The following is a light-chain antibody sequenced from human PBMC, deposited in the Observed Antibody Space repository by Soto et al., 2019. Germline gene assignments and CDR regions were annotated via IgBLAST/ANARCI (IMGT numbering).Light chain of an antibody. CDR3: QQYGDSPLT. CDR2: GAG. V-gene: IGKV3-20*01. J-gene: IGKJ4*01. Sequence: EIVLTQSPGTLSLSPGERATLSCRASQSVRKYLAWYQQTPGQAPRLVIYGAGTRATDIPDRFAGSGSGTDFIRTISRVETEDFAVYYCQQYGDSPLTFGGGTKVEI. CDR1: QSVRKY.